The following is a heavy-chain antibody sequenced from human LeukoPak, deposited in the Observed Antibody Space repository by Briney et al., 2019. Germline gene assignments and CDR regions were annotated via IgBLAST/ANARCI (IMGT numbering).Heavy chain of an antibody. CDR1: GDSISSYY. J-gene: IGHJ4*02. CDR2: VYYSGGT. D-gene: IGHD6-19*01. Sequence: SETLSLTCTVSGDSISSYYWSWIRQPPGKGLEWIGYVYYSGGTNYSPSLKSRVTISVDTSKNQFSLELSSVTAADTAVYYCARDPGRSAWFYYLDYWGQGTLVTVSS. CDR3: ARDPGRSAWFYYLDY. V-gene: IGHV4-59*01.